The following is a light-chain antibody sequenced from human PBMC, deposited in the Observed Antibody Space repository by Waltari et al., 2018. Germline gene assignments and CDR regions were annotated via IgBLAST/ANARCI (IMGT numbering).Light chain of an antibody. Sequence: ETVLTQSPGTLTLSPGDRATLSCRAGHTIYCTYLAWYQQKPGQAPRLLIYETAIRATGIPDRFIGSGSGTDFTLTISSLESEDFAVYYCQQYAISLTVGGGTKVEIK. CDR1: HTIYCTY. CDR2: ETA. J-gene: IGKJ4*01. CDR3: QQYAISLT. V-gene: IGKV3-20*01.